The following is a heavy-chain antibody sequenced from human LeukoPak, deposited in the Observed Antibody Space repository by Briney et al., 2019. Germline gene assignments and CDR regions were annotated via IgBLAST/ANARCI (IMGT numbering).Heavy chain of an antibody. V-gene: IGHV3-7*01. CDR2: IKQDGSKK. Sequence: GGSLRLSCAASGFTSSTNWMTWGRQAPGKGLEWVANIKQDGSKKYYVDCVKGRFTISRDNVKNSLYLQMNSLRAEDTAVYYCARVPDGDSPYRPVDYWGQGTLVTVSS. CDR1: GFTSSTNW. D-gene: IGHD4-17*01. J-gene: IGHJ4*02. CDR3: ARVPDGDSPYRPVDY.